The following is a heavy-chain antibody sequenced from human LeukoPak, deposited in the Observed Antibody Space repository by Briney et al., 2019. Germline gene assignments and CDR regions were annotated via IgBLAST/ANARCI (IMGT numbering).Heavy chain of an antibody. Sequence: PGGSLRLSCAASGFTFSKYWMTWVRQAPGKGLEWVANIRGDGSVKYLLDSVKGRFTISRDNVKNSLSLEMNNLRAEDTALYYCSRDENYYDNSRHYFDAFDMWGQGTMVTVSS. CDR3: SRDENYYDNSRHYFDAFDM. CDR2: IRGDGSVK. CDR1: GFTFSKYW. V-gene: IGHV3-7*01. D-gene: IGHD3-22*01. J-gene: IGHJ3*02.